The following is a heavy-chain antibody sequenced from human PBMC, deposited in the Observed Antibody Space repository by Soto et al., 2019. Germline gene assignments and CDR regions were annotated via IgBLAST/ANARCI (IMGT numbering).Heavy chain of an antibody. CDR3: ARDRGVAPPVAGNTNNNYCMDV. V-gene: IGHV1-18*01. CDR1: GYSFTNYG. D-gene: IGHD6-19*01. J-gene: IGHJ6*03. Sequence: QDPLVQSGAEVKKPGASVTVSCKASGYSFTNYGITWVRQSPGQVLEWLGWISAFNGNTHYAQKVQGRVTMTTDASTSTAYMELRSLRSDDTAVYYCARDRGVAPPVAGNTNNNYCMDVWGKGTTVTFSS. CDR2: ISAFNGNT.